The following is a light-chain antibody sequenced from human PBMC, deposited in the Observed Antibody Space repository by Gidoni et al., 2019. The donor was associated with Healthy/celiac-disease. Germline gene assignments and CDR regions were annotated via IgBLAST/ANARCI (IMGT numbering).Light chain of an antibody. V-gene: IGKV1-13*02. CDR1: QGISSA. CDR3: QQFNSYPIT. J-gene: IGKJ3*01. CDR2: DAS. Sequence: AIQLTPSPSSLSASVGDRVTITCRASQGISSALAWYQQKPGKAPKLLIYDASSLESGVPSRFSGSGSGTDFTLTISSLQPEDFATYYCQQFNSYPITFGPGTNVDIK.